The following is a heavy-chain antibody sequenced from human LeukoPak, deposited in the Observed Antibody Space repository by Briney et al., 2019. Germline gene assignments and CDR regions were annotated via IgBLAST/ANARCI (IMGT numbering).Heavy chain of an antibody. CDR2: INHSGST. Sequence: PSETLSLTCAVYGGSFSGYYWSWIRQPPGKGLEWIGEINHSGSTNYNPSLKSRVTISVDTSKNQFSLKLSSVTAADTAVYYCARHRNPLLWFGELEEEAFDPWGQGTLVTVSS. D-gene: IGHD3-10*01. V-gene: IGHV4-34*01. CDR3: ARHRNPLLWFGELEEEAFDP. J-gene: IGHJ5*02. CDR1: GGSFSGYY.